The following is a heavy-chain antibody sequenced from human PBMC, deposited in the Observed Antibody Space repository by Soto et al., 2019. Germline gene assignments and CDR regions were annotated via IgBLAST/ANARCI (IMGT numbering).Heavy chain of an antibody. Sequence: EVQLVQSGAEVKKPGESLKISCKGSGYRFTSYWIGWVRQMPGKGLEWMGIIYPGDSDTRYRPSLRGQVTISADKSISTAYLQWSSLKASDTAISYCARAIEMSTIGWFDPWGQGTLVTVSS. V-gene: IGHV5-51*01. D-gene: IGHD1-1*01. CDR1: GYRFTSYW. CDR2: IYPGDSDT. J-gene: IGHJ5*02. CDR3: ARAIEMSTIGWFDP.